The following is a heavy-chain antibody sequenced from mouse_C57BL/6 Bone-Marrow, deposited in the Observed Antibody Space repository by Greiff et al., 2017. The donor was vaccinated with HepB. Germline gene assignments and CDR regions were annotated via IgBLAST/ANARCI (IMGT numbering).Heavy chain of an antibody. D-gene: IGHD2-4*01. J-gene: IGHJ3*01. V-gene: IGHV1-15*01. Sequence: QVQLKESGAELVRPGASVTLSCKASGYTFTDYEMHWVKQTPVHGLEWIGAIDPETGGTAYNQKFKGQAILTADKSASTAYMELRSLTSEDSAVYYCTIAEGAYDYVGSYWGQGTLVTVSA. CDR1: GYTFTDYE. CDR2: IDPETGGT. CDR3: TIAEGAYDYVGSY.